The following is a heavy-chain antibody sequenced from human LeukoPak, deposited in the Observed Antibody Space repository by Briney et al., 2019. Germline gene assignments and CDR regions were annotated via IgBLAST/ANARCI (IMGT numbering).Heavy chain of an antibody. J-gene: IGHJ3*02. CDR1: GFAFDDYA. Sequence: GGSLRLSCAASGFAFDDYAMHWVRQAPGKGLEWVSGISWNSGSIGYADSVKGRFTISRDNAKNSLYLQMNSLRAEDMALYYCAKEGRRLGGPPDAFDIWGQGTMVTVSS. CDR3: AKEGRRLGGPPDAFDI. D-gene: IGHD3-16*01. V-gene: IGHV3-9*03. CDR2: ISWNSGSI.